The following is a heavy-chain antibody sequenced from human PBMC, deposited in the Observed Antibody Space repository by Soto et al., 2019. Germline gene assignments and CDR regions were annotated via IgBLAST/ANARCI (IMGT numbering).Heavy chain of an antibody. CDR3: ARPYSSGWNPFDY. D-gene: IGHD6-19*01. J-gene: IGHJ4*02. V-gene: IGHV4-39*01. Sequence: TSETLSLTCTVSGASISSSSYYWGWIRQPPGKGLEWIGSVYYSGTTYYNPSLKSRVTISVDTSKSQLSLKLNSVTAADTAVYYCARPYSSGWNPFDYWGQGTLVTVSS. CDR2: VYYSGTT. CDR1: GASISSSSYY.